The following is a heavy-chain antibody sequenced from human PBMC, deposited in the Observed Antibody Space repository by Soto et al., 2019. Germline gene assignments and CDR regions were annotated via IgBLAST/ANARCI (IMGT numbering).Heavy chain of an antibody. CDR2: ISSISSTI. J-gene: IGHJ5*02. Sequence: EVQLVESGGGLVQPGGSLRLSCAASGFTFSSYSMNWVRQAPGQGLEWVSYISSISSTIYYAYAVTGRFTISRDNAKNALYMQMYRLRDEDTAVYYCAREGGNLNWFDPWGQGTLVTVSS. CDR1: GFTFSSYS. D-gene: IGHD1-26*01. CDR3: AREGGNLNWFDP. V-gene: IGHV3-48*02.